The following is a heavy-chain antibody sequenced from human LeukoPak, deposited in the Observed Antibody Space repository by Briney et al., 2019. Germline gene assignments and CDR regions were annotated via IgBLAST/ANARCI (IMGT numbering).Heavy chain of an antibody. D-gene: IGHD3-3*01. V-gene: IGHV1-3*01. Sequence: ASVKVSCKASGYTFTSYAMHWVRQAPGQRLEWMGWINAGNGNTKYSQKFQGRVTITRGTSASTAYMELSSLRSEDTAVYYCARVLSDYDFWSGSPAFDPWGQGTLVTVSS. J-gene: IGHJ5*02. CDR2: INAGNGNT. CDR1: GYTFTSYA. CDR3: ARVLSDYDFWSGSPAFDP.